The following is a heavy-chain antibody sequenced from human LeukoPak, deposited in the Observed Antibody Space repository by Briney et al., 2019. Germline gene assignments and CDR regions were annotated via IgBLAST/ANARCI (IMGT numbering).Heavy chain of an antibody. V-gene: IGHV3-23*01. CDR3: AKPDGDYVGQLDAFGI. J-gene: IGHJ3*02. D-gene: IGHD4-17*01. Sequence: GGSLRLSCAASGFTFSSYSMNWVRQAPGKGLEWVSAISGSGHNTYYADSVKGRFTISRDNSKNTLYLQMNSLRAEDTAVFYCAKPDGDYVGQLDAFGIWGQGTMVTVSS. CDR1: GFTFSSYS. CDR2: ISGSGHNT.